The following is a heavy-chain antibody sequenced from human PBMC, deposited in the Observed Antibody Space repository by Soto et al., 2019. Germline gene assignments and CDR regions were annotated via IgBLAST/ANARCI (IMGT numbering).Heavy chain of an antibody. V-gene: IGHV1-18*01. J-gene: IGHJ6*02. D-gene: IGHD3-16*01. CDR3: AMVDVYVTPSPQDV. CDR1: GYTFTRYG. CDR2: INTYNGNT. Sequence: QVQLVQSGAEVKNPGASVKVSCKASGYTFTRYGIGWGRQAPGQGLEWMGWINTYNGNTNYAENVQGRVTLNTDTTTSTANMGLRSVRSNDTAIYYCAMVDVYVTPSPQDVWGQGTTVIVSS.